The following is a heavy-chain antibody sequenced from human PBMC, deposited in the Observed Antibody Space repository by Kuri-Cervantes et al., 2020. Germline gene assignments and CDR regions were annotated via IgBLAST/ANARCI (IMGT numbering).Heavy chain of an antibody. J-gene: IGHJ6*03. D-gene: IGHD3-9*01. CDR3: ARGGRRYDILTGYQQDYYMDV. CDR2: ISSAGTTI. Sequence: GGSLRLSCQGSEFTFSAYYMSWIRQAPGKGLEWLSYISSAGTTIYYADSVKGRFSISRDNTQNLLYLQMNNLRVEDTAFYYCARGGRRYDILTGYQQDYYMDVWGKGTTVTVSS. V-gene: IGHV3-11*04. CDR1: EFTFSAYY.